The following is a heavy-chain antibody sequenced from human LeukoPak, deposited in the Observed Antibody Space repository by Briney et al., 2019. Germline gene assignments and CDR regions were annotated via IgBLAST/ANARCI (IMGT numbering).Heavy chain of an antibody. V-gene: IGHV1-8*02. CDR3: ARLTILGAFDI. CDR2: MNPNSGNT. D-gene: IGHD3-9*01. J-gene: IGHJ3*02. CDR1: GYTFTGYY. Sequence: ASVKVSCKASGYTFTGYYVHWVRQAPGQGLEWMGWMNPNSGNTGYAQKFQGRVTMTRNTSISTAYMELSSLRSEDTAVYYCARLTILGAFDIWGQGTMVTVSS.